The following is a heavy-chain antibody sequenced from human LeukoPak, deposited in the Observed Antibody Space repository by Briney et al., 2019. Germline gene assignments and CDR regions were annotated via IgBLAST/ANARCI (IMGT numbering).Heavy chain of an antibody. CDR1: GFTFSSYE. CDR2: ISSSGSTI. V-gene: IGHV3-48*03. J-gene: IGHJ4*02. Sequence: GGSLRLSCAASGFTFSSYEMNWVRQAPGKGLEWVSYISSSGSTIYYADSVKGRFTISRDNAKNSLYLQMNSLRAEDTAVYYCAREGVTLVRGVIIKRYYFDYWGQGTLVTVSS. D-gene: IGHD3-10*01. CDR3: AREGVTLVRGVIIKRYYFDY.